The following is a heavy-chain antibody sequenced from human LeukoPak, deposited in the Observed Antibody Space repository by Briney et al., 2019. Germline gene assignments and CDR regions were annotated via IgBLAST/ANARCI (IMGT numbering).Heavy chain of an antibody. Sequence: ASVKVSCKASGYTFTGYYIHWVRQAPGQGLEWVGWINPNSGGTNTAQKFQGRVTMTRDTSLSTAYMELSRLRSDDTAVYYCARVNNYYDSSGYLYYFDNWGQGTLVTVSS. J-gene: IGHJ4*02. CDR1: GYTFTGYY. CDR3: ARVNNYYDSSGYLYYFDN. V-gene: IGHV1-2*02. CDR2: INPNSGGT. D-gene: IGHD3-22*01.